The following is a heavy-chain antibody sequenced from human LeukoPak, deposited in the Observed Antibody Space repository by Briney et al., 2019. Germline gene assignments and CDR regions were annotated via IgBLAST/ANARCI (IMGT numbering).Heavy chain of an antibody. D-gene: IGHD1-26*01. CDR3: ARVELPRGYYFDY. CDR1: GGSISSYY. Sequence: SETLSLTCTVSGGSISSYYWSWIRQPPGKGLEWIGYIYYSGSTNYNPSLKGRVTISVDTSKNQFSLKLSSVTAADTAVYYCARVELPRGYYFDYWGQGTLVTVSS. J-gene: IGHJ4*02. CDR2: IYYSGST. V-gene: IGHV4-59*01.